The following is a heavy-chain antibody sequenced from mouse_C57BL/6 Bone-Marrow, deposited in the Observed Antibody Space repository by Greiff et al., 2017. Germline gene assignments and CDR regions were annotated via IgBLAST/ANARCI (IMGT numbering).Heavy chain of an antibody. V-gene: IGHV1-85*01. D-gene: IGHD1-1*01. CDR3: ARDYCSSYWYFDF. J-gene: IGHJ1*03. CDR2: IYPRDGST. CDR1: GYTFTSYD. Sequence: VQLQQSGPELVKPGASVKLSCKASGYTFTSYDINWVKQRPGQGLEWIGWIYPRDGSTKYNEKFKGKATLTVDTSSSTAYMELHSLTSEDSAVYFCARDYCSSYWYFDFWGTGTTVTVSS.